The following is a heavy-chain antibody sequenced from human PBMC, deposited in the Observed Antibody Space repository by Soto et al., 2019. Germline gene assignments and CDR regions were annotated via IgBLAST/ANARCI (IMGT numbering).Heavy chain of an antibody. V-gene: IGHV3-66*01. CDR1: GFTVSNSY. J-gene: IGHJ4*02. CDR3: ARCDRSATYCFFFAS. CDR2: IYSGGST. D-gene: IGHD3-10*01. Sequence: EVQVVESGGGLVQSGGSLTLSCAASGFTVSNSYMSWVRQAPGKGLEWVSAIYSGGSTYYADSVKGRFTISRDNSRNTLYLQMNSLRAEDTAVYFCARCDRSATYCFFFASWGQGTPVTVSS.